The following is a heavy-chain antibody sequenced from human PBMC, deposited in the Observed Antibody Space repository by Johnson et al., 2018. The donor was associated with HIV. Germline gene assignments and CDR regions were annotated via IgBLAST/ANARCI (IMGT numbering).Heavy chain of an antibody. D-gene: IGHD5-24*01. CDR3: ARGCRDGYTCDVFDV. J-gene: IGHJ3*01. CDR2: INSGGGT. CDR1: GFTVSSNY. V-gene: IGHV3-53*01. Sequence: VQLVESGGGLIQPGGSLRLSCAASGFTVSSNYMSWVRQAPGKGLEWVSVINSGGGTYYADSVTGRFTISRDNSKHTLYLQMNSLRAEDTAVYFCARGCRDGYTCDVFDVWGQGTRVTVSS.